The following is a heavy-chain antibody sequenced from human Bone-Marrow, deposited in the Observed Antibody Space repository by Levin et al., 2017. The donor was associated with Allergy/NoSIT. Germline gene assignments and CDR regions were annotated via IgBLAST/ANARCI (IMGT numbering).Heavy chain of an antibody. Sequence: SETLSLTCVVSGGSFSGYFWSWIRQSPGKRLEWIGEINHRGSATYNPSLRSRVTVSVDSSKNEFSLGLNSVTAADTAVYYCARRAPSVRSASESAGHFDYWGQGTLVTVSS. J-gene: IGHJ4*02. CDR3: ARRAPSVRSASESAGHFDY. D-gene: IGHD3-10*01. CDR1: GGSFSGYF. CDR2: INHRGSA. V-gene: IGHV4-34*01.